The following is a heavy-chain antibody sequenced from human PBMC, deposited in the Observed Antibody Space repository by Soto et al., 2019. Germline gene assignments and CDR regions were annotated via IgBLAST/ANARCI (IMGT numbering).Heavy chain of an antibody. D-gene: IGHD3-3*02. CDR2: INGDGSST. V-gene: IGHV3-74*01. CDR1: GFAFSSYY. Sequence: GVLRLSCGASGFAFSSYYMHWVRQAPGKGLVWVSRINGDGSSTSYADSVKGRFTISRDNAKNTLYLQMNSLRAEDTAVYYCASKTAELAPPAVGDYYYYGMDVWGQGTTVTVSS. CDR3: ASKTAELAPPAVGDYYYYGMDV. J-gene: IGHJ6*02.